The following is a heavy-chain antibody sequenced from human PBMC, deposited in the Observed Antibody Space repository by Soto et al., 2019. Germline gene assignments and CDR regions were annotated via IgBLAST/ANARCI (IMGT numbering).Heavy chain of an antibody. CDR1: GFTFSSYA. D-gene: IGHD1-26*01. CDR2: ISYDGSNK. V-gene: IGHV3-30*04. Sequence: GGSLRLSCAASGFTFSSYAMHWVRQAPGKGLEWVAVISYDGSNKYYADSVKGRFTISRDNSKNTLYLQMNSLRAEDTAVYYCARGDEALSGSYYLDAFDIWGQGTMVTVSS. CDR3: ARGDEALSGSYYLDAFDI. J-gene: IGHJ3*02.